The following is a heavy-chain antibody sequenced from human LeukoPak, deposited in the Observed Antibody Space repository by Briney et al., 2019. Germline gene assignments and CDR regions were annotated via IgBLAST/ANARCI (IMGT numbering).Heavy chain of an antibody. CDR1: GGTFSSYA. Sequence: ASVKVSCKASGGTFSSYAISWVRQAPGQGLEWMGGIIPIFGTANYAQKFQGRVTITADESTSTAYMELSSLRSEDTAVYYRAIPIVGATRGGAFDIWGQGTMVTVSS. J-gene: IGHJ3*02. CDR3: AIPIVGATRGGAFDI. D-gene: IGHD1-26*01. CDR2: IIPIFGTA. V-gene: IGHV1-69*13.